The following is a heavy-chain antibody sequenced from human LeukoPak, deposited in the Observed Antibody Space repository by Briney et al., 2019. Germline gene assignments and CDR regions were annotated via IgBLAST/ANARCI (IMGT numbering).Heavy chain of an antibody. Sequence: SETLSLTCAVYGGSFSGYYWSWIRQPPGKGLEWIGYIHYSGSTNYNPSLKSRVTISIDTSKKQFSLNLSSVTTADTAVYYCARTGWYRTPSSPNWFDPWGQGTLVTVSA. CDR1: GGSFSGYY. V-gene: IGHV4-59*01. CDR2: IHYSGST. CDR3: ARTGWYRTPSSPNWFDP. J-gene: IGHJ5*02. D-gene: IGHD6-19*01.